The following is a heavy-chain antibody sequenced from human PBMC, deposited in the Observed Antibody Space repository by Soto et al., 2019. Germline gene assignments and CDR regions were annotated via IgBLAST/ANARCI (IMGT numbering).Heavy chain of an antibody. Sequence: QVQLVESGGGVVQPGRSLRLSCAASGFTFSSYAMHWVRQAPGKGLEWVAVISYDGSNKYYADSVKGRFTISRDNSKNTLYLQMNSLRAEDTAVYYCARDPMGRYYSSGSYYFDYWGQGTLVTVSS. J-gene: IGHJ4*02. V-gene: IGHV3-30-3*01. CDR2: ISYDGSNK. CDR3: ARDPMGRYYSSGSYYFDY. D-gene: IGHD3-10*01. CDR1: GFTFSSYA.